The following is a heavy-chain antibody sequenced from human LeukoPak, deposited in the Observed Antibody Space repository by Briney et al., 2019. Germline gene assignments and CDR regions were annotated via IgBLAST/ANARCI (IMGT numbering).Heavy chain of an antibody. Sequence: GGSLRLSCAASGFTFSSYGMHWVRQAPGKGLEWVAVIWYDGSNKYYADSVKGRFTISRDNSKNTLYLQMSSLRAEDTAVYYCASHYDSSGLDYWGQGTLVTVSS. CDR2: IWYDGSNK. CDR1: GFTFSSYG. J-gene: IGHJ4*02. V-gene: IGHV3-33*01. D-gene: IGHD3-22*01. CDR3: ASHYDSSGLDY.